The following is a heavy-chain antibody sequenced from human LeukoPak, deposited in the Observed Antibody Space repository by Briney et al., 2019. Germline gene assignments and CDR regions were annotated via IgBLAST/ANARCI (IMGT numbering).Heavy chain of an antibody. V-gene: IGHV5-51*01. J-gene: IGHJ4*02. CDR2: IYPGDSDT. Sequence: LGESLKISCKGSGYSFTSYSIGWVRQMPGKGLEWMGIIYPGDSDTRYSPSFQGQVTISADRSISTTYLQWSSLKASDTAMYYCARPLDAVAGTSSDYWGQGTLVTVSS. D-gene: IGHD6-19*01. CDR3: ARPLDAVAGTSSDY. CDR1: GYSFTSYS.